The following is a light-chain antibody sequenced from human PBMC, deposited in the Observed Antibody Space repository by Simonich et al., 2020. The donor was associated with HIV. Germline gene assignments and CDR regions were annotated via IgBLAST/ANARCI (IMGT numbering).Light chain of an antibody. CDR1: QSVSSY. J-gene: IGKJ1*01. CDR2: CAS. V-gene: IGKV3-15*01. CDR3: QQYYSTPPT. Sequence: EIVLTQSPATLSLSPGDRATLSCWANQSVSSYLAWYQQKPGQAPRLLMYCASTRATGIPVRFSGSGSGTEFTLTISSMQSEDFAVYYCQQYYSTPPTFGQGTKVEIK.